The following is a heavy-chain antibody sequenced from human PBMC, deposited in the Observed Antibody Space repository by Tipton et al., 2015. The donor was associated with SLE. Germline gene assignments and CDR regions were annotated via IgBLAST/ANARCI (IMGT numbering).Heavy chain of an antibody. CDR2: IIPILGTA. Sequence: QSGAEVKKPGSSVKVSCTAFGGTFSSYAISWVRQAPGQGLEWMGGIIPILGTAKYAQKFEGRVTIITDKSTSTAYMELSSLRSEDTAVYYCARLKVAEYYYYGMDVWGQGTTVTVSS. V-gene: IGHV1-69*05. CDR1: GGTFSSYA. CDR3: ARLKVAEYYYYGMDV. J-gene: IGHJ6*02.